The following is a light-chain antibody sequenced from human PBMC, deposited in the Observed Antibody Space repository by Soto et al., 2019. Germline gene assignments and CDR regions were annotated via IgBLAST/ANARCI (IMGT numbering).Light chain of an antibody. Sequence: EIVMTQSPATLSVSPGERVTLSCRASQSVSGYLAWYQQRPGQAPRLLIYDASNRATGIPVRFSGSGSGTDYTLTITNLESEDFAVYYCQQRSNWPWTFGQGTKVDIK. CDR3: QQRSNWPWT. V-gene: IGKV3-11*01. CDR1: QSVSGY. J-gene: IGKJ1*01. CDR2: DAS.